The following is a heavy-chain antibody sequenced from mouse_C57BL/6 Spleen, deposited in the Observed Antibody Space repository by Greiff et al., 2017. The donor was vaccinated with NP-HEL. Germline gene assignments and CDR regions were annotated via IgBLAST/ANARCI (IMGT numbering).Heavy chain of an antibody. J-gene: IGHJ3*01. CDR2: ISDGGSYT. CDR3: AMGGGSSYGFAY. D-gene: IGHD1-1*01. Sequence: DVQLVESGGGLVKPGGSLKLSCAASGFTFSSYAMSWVRQTPEKRLEWVATISDGGSYTYYPDNVKGRFTISRDNAKNNLYLQMSHLKSEDTAMYYCAMGGGSSYGFAYWGQGTLVTVSA. CDR1: GFTFSSYA. V-gene: IGHV5-4*01.